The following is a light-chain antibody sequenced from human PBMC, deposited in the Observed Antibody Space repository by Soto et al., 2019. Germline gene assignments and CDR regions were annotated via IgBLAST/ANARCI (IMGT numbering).Light chain of an antibody. CDR2: DAS. CDR3: QQRSNWPA. J-gene: IGKJ4*01. Sequence: EIVLTQSPGTLSSSPGERATLSCRASQSVSTNYLAWYQQKPGQAPRFLIYDASSRATGTPARFSGSGSGTDFTLTISSLEPEDFAVYYCQQRSNWPAFGGGTRWIS. CDR1: QSVSTNY. V-gene: IGKV3D-20*02.